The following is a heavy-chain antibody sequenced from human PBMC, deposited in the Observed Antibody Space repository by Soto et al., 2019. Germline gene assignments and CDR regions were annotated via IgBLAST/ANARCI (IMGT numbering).Heavy chain of an antibody. CDR2: IIPMFGTA. V-gene: IGHV1-69*12. CDR1: GGTFSTDS. Sequence: QVQLVQSGAEVKKPGSSVKVSCKASGGTFSTDSISWVRQAPGQGLEWMGGIIPMFGTANNAQKFKGRVTITADECTSTAYMELSSLRSKDTAVYFCAREIDGYYCMDVWGQGTTVTVAS. CDR3: AREIDGYYCMDV. J-gene: IGHJ6*02.